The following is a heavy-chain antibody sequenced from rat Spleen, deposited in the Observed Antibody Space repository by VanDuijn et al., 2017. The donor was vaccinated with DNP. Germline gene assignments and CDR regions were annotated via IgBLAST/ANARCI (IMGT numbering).Heavy chain of an antibody. V-gene: IGHV5-20*01. D-gene: IGHD1-9*01. CDR1: RITFSDHN. J-gene: IGHJ1*01. Sequence: EVQLVESGGGLVQPGRSLKLSCAVSRITFSDHNMAWVRQAPKKGLEWVAYISYDGGSTYYRDSVKGRFTISRDNAKSTLYLQMDSLRSEDTATYYCTTDNYGYNPFPCFDFWGPGTMVTVSS. CDR3: TTDNYGYNPFPCFDF. CDR2: ISYDGGST.